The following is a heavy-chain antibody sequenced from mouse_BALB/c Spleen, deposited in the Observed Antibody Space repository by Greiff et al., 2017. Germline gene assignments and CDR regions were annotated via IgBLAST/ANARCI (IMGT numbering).Heavy chain of an antibody. CDR3: ARAWDEDAMDY. CDR2: ISYDGSN. V-gene: IGHV3-6*02. Sequence: ESGPGLVKPSQSLSLTCSVTGYSITSGYYWNWIRQFPGNKLEWMGYISYDGSNNYNPSLKNRISITRDTSKNQFFLKLNSVTTEDTATYYCARAWDEDAMDYWGQGTSVTVSS. CDR1: GYSITSGYY. D-gene: IGHD4-1*01. J-gene: IGHJ4*01.